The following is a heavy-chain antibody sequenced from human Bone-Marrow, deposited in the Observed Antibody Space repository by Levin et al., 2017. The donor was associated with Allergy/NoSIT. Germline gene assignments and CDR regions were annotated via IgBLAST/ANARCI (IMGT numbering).Heavy chain of an antibody. Sequence: NLGESLKISCKGSGYSFTSYWIGWVRQMPGKGLEWMGIIYPGDSDTRYSPSFQGQVTISADKSISTAYLQWSSLKASDTAIYYCARRSCSGGTCYGDYWGQGTLVTVSS. CDR2: IYPGDSDT. CDR3: ARRSCSGGTCYGDY. V-gene: IGHV5-51*01. J-gene: IGHJ4*02. CDR1: GYSFTSYW. D-gene: IGHD2-15*01.